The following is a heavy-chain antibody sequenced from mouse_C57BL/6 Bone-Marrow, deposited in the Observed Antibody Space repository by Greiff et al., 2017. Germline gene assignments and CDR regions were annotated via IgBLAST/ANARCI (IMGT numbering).Heavy chain of an antibody. V-gene: IGHV1-55*01. CDR1: GYTFTSYW. D-gene: IGHD3-1*01. J-gene: IGHJ2*01. CDR2: IYPPRVRT. Sequence: QVQLKQPGAELVKPGASVKMSCKASGYTFTSYWITWVKQRPGQGLEWIGDIYPPRVRTNYNENFKSKAILTVDTSSNTAYMQLSSLTSEDSAVFYCARSGPWGRSFGDWGQGTTLTVSS. CDR3: ARSGPWGRSFGD.